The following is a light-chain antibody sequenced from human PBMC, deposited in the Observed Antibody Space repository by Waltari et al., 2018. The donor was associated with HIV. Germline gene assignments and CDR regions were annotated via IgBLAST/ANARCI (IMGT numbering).Light chain of an antibody. J-gene: IGLJ2*01. CDR1: VLPKKY. V-gene: IGLV3-10*01. CDR3: YSADDSGDYKV. Sequence: SHELTQPSSVSVSPGQTARITCSGDVLPKKYAFWYQQKLGRAPVIVIYKDNIRPSDIPEGISGSSSGTMATLTISGAQVNDEADYYCYSADDSGDYKVFGGGTQLTVL. CDR2: KDN.